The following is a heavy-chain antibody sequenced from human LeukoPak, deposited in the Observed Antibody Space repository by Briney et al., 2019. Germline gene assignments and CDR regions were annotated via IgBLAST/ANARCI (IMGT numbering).Heavy chain of an antibody. D-gene: IGHD3-22*01. V-gene: IGHV4-59*01. Sequence: SETLSLTCTVCAGSISSYYWSWIRQPPGKGLEWLVYIYYSGSTNYNPSLKSRVTISVDTSKNQFSLKLSSVTAADTAVYYCARSVSGDRPMDYWGQGTLVTVSS. CDR2: IYYSGST. CDR1: AGSISSYY. CDR3: ARSVSGDRPMDY. J-gene: IGHJ4*02.